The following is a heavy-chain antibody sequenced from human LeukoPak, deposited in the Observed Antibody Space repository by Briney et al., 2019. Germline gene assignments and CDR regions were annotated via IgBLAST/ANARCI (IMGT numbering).Heavy chain of an antibody. Sequence: PGGSLRLSCAASGFTFSSYWMSWVRQAPGKGLEWVANIKQDGSEKYYVDSVKGRFTISRDNAKNSLYLQMNSLRAEDTAVYYCARELHHDLWSGYYPAYYFDYWGQGTLVTVSS. CDR3: ARELHHDLWSGYYPAYYFDY. CDR2: IKQDGSEK. D-gene: IGHD3-3*01. J-gene: IGHJ4*02. CDR1: GFTFSSYW. V-gene: IGHV3-7*01.